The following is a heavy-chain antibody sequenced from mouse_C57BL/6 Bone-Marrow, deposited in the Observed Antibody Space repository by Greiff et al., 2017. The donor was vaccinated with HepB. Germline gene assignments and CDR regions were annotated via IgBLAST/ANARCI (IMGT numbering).Heavy chain of an antibody. CDR1: GYTFTSYW. CDR3: ARRDGKDYLDY. J-gene: IGHJ2*01. V-gene: IGHV1-69*01. D-gene: IGHD2-1*01. CDR2: IDPSDSYT. Sequence: VQLQQPGAELVMPGASVKLSCKASGYTFTSYWMHWVKQRPGQGLEWIGEIDPSDSYTNYNQKFKGKSTLTVDKSSSTAYMQLSSLTSEDSAVYYCARRDGKDYLDYWGQGTTLTVSS.